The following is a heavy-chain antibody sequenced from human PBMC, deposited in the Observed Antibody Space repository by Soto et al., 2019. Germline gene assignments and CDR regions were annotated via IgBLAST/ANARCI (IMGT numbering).Heavy chain of an antibody. CDR2: IHPGDPDI. Sequence: ELKLEQSGGEVKKPGESLMISCKASGYMFSSYWVGWVRQKAGKGLEGMGMIHPGDPDIIYSPSFQGQVTISADKSSSTAYLQWSSLKASDTAMYYCASPITVFGVLFLGGQGTPVTVSS. CDR3: ASPITVFGVLFL. D-gene: IGHD3-3*01. J-gene: IGHJ1*01. CDR1: GYMFSSYW. V-gene: IGHV5-51*01.